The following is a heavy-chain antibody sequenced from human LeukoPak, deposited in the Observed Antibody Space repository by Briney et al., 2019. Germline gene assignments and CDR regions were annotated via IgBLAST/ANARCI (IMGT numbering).Heavy chain of an antibody. D-gene: IGHD3-22*01. CDR3: ARPSTTYYSDSSGYYLFDY. CDR1: GGTFSSYA. V-gene: IGHV1-18*01. Sequence: GASVKVSCKASGGTFSSYAISWVRQAPGQGLEWLGWLSTNNGNTNYAQKFQDRVRMTTDTSTSTAYMELSSLRSEDTAVYYCARPSTTYYSDSSGYYLFDYWGQGTLVTVSS. J-gene: IGHJ4*02. CDR2: LSTNNGNT.